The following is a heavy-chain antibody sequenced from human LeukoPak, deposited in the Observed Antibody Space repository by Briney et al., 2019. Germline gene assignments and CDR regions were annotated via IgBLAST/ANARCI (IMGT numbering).Heavy chain of an antibody. CDR1: GFTFSSYG. Sequence: GGSLRLSCAASGFTFSSYGMSWIRQAPGKGLEWVSYISSSGSTIYYADSVKGRFTISRDNAKNSLYLQMNSLRAEDTAVYYCARSLRGSYYYYMDVWGKGTTVTVSS. CDR3: ARSLRGSYYYYMDV. CDR2: ISSSGSTI. V-gene: IGHV3-48*04. J-gene: IGHJ6*03. D-gene: IGHD3-16*01.